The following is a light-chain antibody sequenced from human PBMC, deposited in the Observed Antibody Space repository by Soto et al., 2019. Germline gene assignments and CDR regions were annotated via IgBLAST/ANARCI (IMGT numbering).Light chain of an antibody. J-gene: IGKJ3*01. CDR3: QHYGTSRVT. V-gene: IGKV3-20*01. CDR2: GAF. Sequence: EIVLTQSPDTLSLSPGERATLSCRASQSVSNNLLAWYQQRPGQAPSLLIYGAFSSATGVPDRFSGSGSGTDFTLTISRLEPEDFAVYSCQHYGTSRVTFGPGTKVDVK. CDR1: QSVSNNL.